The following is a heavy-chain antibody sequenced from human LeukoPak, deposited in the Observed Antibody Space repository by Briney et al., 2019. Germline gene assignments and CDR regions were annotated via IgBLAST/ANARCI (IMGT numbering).Heavy chain of an antibody. V-gene: IGHV4-59*08. CDR1: GGSISSYY. CDR3: ASTNVDTGMVSDN. CDR2: IYYSGST. D-gene: IGHD5-18*01. Sequence: SETLSLTCTVSGGSISSYYWSWIRQPPGKGLEWIGSIYYSGSTNYNPSLQSRVTISVDTSKSQFSLKLSSVTAADTAVYYCASTNVDTGMVSDNWGQGTLVTVS. J-gene: IGHJ4*02.